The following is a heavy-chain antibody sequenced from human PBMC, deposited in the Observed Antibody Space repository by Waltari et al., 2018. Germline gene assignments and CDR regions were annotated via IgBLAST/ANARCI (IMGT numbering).Heavy chain of an antibody. CDR1: CGSFGGHY. Sequence: QVQLQQWGAGLLTHSETLSLTCAVYCGSFGGHYWGWIRQSPGKGLEWIGEINHSGSTNYNPSLKSRVTISVDTSKNQFSLKLSSWTAADTAVYYCAKKRGNYGAQPGAFDIWGQGTMVTVSS. V-gene: IGHV4-34*01. J-gene: IGHJ3*02. D-gene: IGHD3-16*01. CDR3: AKKRGNYGAQPGAFDI. CDR2: INHSGST.